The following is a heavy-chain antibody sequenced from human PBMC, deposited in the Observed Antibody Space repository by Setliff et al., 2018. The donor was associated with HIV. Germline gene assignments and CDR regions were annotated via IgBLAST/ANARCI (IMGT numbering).Heavy chain of an antibody. CDR1: GGSFSGYY. Sequence: PSETLSLTCAVYGGSFSGYYWSWIRQPPGKGLEWIGEINHSGSTNYNPSLKSRVTISVDTSKNQFSLKLSSVTAAGTAVYYCARGPNVRGFDYWGQGTLVTVSS. CDR3: ARGPNVRGFDY. V-gene: IGHV4-34*01. D-gene: IGHD1-1*01. CDR2: INHSGST. J-gene: IGHJ4*02.